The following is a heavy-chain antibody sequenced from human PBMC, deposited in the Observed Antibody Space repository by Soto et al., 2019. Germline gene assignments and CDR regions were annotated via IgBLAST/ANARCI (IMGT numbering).Heavy chain of an antibody. Sequence: GGSLRLSCAASGFTFDDYAMHWVRQAPGKGLEWVSGISWNSGSIGYADSVKGRFTISRDNAKNSLYLQMNSLRAEDTALYYCAKGADYYYMDVWGKGTTVTVSS. CDR1: GFTFDDYA. CDR2: ISWNSGSI. CDR3: AKGADYYYMDV. V-gene: IGHV3-9*01. J-gene: IGHJ6*03.